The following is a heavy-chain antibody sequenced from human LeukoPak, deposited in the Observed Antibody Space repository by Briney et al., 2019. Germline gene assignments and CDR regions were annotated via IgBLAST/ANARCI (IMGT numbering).Heavy chain of an antibody. V-gene: IGHV3-7*01. CDR1: GFTFSSYW. J-gene: IGHJ4*02. CDR3: TRHTDEMDYGGKQPFDY. D-gene: IGHD4-23*01. CDR2: IKHDRSEK. Sequence: GGSLRLSCAASGFTFSSYWMSWVRQAPGKGLELVANIKHDRSEKYYVDSVKGRFTISRDNAKNSLYLQMNSLRAEDTAVYYCTRHTDEMDYGGKQPFDYWGQGTLVTVSS.